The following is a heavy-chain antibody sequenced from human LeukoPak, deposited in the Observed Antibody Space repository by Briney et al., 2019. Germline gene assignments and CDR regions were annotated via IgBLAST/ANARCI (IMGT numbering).Heavy chain of an antibody. CDR1: GYTFTGYC. Sequence: GASVKVSCKASGYTFTGYCIHWVRQAPGQGLEWLGWVKPSNGDTDYAPKFRGRVTMTRDTSITTAYMELSRLTSDDTAIYYCAKAYYDSGTFYNGSSDYWGQGTLVTVS. J-gene: IGHJ4*02. V-gene: IGHV1-2*02. D-gene: IGHD3-10*01. CDR2: VKPSNGDT. CDR3: AKAYYDSGTFYNGSSDY.